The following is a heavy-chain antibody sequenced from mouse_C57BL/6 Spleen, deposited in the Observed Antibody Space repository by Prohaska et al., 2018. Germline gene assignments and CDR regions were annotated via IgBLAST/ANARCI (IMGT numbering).Heavy chain of an antibody. CDR3: MRYGNYWYFDV. J-gene: IGHJ1*03. CDR2: INSDVSAI. D-gene: IGHD2-1*01. CDR1: GFTFSGFW. Sequence: EVQLLETGGGLVQPGGSRGLSCEGSGFTFSGFWMSWVRQTPGKTLAWIGDINSDVSAINDAPSIKERYTIFRDNDKSTLYLQMSNVRSEDTATYFCMRYGNYWYFDVWGTGTTVTVSS. V-gene: IGHV11-2*01.